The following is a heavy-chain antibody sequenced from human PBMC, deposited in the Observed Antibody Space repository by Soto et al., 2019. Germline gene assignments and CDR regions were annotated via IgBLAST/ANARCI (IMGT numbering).Heavy chain of an antibody. V-gene: IGHV3-48*02. Sequence: GGSLRLSFAASGFTFSSYSMNWVRQAPGKGLEWVSYISSSSSTIYYADSVKGRFTISRDNAKNSLYLQMNSLRDEDTAVYYCARVGTYSSGWYGRQIDYWGQGTLVTVSS. CDR2: ISSSSSTI. J-gene: IGHJ4*02. CDR1: GFTFSSYS. CDR3: ARVGTYSSGWYGRQIDY. D-gene: IGHD6-19*01.